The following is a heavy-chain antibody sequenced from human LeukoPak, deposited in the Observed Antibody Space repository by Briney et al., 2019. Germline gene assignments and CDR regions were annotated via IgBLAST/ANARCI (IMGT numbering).Heavy chain of an antibody. CDR3: VSPGYYYDSSGRAVAFDI. CDR1: GGSISSSSYY. CDR2: IYYSGST. Sequence: SETLSLTCTVSGGSISSSSYYWGWIRQPPGKGLEWIGSIYYSGSTYYNPSLKSRVTISVGTSKNQFSLKLSSVTAADTAVYYCVSPGYYYDSSGRAVAFDIWGQGTMVTVSS. J-gene: IGHJ3*02. D-gene: IGHD3-22*01. V-gene: IGHV4-39*01.